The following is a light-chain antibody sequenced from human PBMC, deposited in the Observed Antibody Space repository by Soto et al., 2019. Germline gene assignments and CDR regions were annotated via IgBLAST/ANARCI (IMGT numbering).Light chain of an antibody. Sequence: DIVMTQSPATLSMSPREIATLSCRASQSVSSNLACYQQKPDQAPRLLSYAASTRSTGIPARFSGSGSGTEFPLTSSRLQCEACAVYYFQQYNNWSPTFGQGAKVAIK. CDR2: AAS. CDR3: QQYNNWSPT. CDR1: QSVSSN. J-gene: IGKJ1*01. V-gene: IGKV3-15*01.